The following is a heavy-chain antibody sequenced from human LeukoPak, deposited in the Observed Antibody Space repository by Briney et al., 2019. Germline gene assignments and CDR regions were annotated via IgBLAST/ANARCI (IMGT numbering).Heavy chain of an antibody. CDR1: ESSFTSYL. D-gene: IGHD5-12*01. V-gene: IGHV5-51*01. J-gene: IGHJ3*02. CDR3: ARQAAKDGYGTPDAFDI. Sequence: GESLKISCKGSESSFTSYLNGWVRRMPVKGLEWMGIIYPGDSDTRYSPSFQGQVTISADKSISTAYLQWSGLKASDTAMYYCARQAAKDGYGTPDAFDIWGQGTMVTVSS. CDR2: IYPGDSDT.